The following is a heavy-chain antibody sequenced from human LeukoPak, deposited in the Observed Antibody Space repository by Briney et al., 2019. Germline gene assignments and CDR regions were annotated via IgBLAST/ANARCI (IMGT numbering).Heavy chain of an antibody. V-gene: IGHV5-10-1*01. Sequence: GESLRISCKGSGYSFTSYWISWVRQMPGKGLEWMGRIYPSDSYTNYSPSFQGLVTISADKSISTAYLLWSSLKASDTAMYFCATSRGYGFDLWGRGTLVTVSS. D-gene: IGHD5-12*01. CDR2: IYPSDSYT. J-gene: IGHJ2*01. CDR1: GYSFTSYW. CDR3: ATSRGYGFDL.